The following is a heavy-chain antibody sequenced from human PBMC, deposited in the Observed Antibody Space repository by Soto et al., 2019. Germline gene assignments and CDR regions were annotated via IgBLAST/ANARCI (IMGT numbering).Heavy chain of an antibody. Sequence: SSETLSLTCTVSGGSISSYYWSWIRQPPGKGLEWIGYIYYSGSTNYNPSLKSRVTISVDTSKNQFSLKLSSVTAADTAVYYCAREYGDLRYYYYGMDVSGQGTTVTVSS. CDR1: GGSISSYY. V-gene: IGHV4-59*01. D-gene: IGHD4-17*01. J-gene: IGHJ6*02. CDR2: IYYSGST. CDR3: AREYGDLRYYYYGMDV.